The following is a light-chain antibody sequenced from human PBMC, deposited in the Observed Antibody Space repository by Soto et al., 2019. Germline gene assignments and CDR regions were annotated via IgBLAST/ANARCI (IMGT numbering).Light chain of an antibody. CDR1: QGISSY. CDR3: QQLNSYPIT. J-gene: IGKJ5*01. V-gene: IGKV1-9*01. Sequence: DSQLTQSPSTLSASVGDRVTITCRASQGISSYLAWYQQKPGKAPKLLIYSASTLQSGVPSRFSGSGSGTEFTLTISSLQPEDFATYYCQQLNSYPITFGQGTRLEIK. CDR2: SAS.